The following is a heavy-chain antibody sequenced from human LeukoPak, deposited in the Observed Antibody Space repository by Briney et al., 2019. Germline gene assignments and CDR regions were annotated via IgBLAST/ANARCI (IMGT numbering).Heavy chain of an antibody. V-gene: IGHV4-59*08. Sequence: SGTLSLTCSVSGGSISCYYWTWIRQPRGKGLEWIGYISYSGGSNYNPSLKGRVTISVDTSKNHYSLKLSSVTAADTAVYYCARLGSTFDIWGQGTMVTVSS. D-gene: IGHD2-2*01. CDR1: GGSISCYY. CDR2: ISYSGGS. J-gene: IGHJ3*02. CDR3: ARLGSTFDI.